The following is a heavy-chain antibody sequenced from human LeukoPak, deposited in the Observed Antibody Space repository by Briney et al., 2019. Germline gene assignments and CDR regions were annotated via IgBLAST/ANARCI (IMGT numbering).Heavy chain of an antibody. V-gene: IGHV1-2*02. J-gene: IGHJ4*02. CDR1: GYTFTGYY. Sequence: ASVKVSCKAAGYTFTGYYMHWVRQAPGQGLEWMGWINPNSGGTNYAQKFQGRVTMTRDTSISTAYMELSRLRSDDTAVYYCARYGQQLVLRFDYWGQGTLVTVSS. CDR2: INPNSGGT. D-gene: IGHD6-13*01. CDR3: ARYGQQLVLRFDY.